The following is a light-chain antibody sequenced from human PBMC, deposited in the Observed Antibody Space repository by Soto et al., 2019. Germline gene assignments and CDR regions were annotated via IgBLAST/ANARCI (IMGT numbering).Light chain of an antibody. CDR1: QGIGGT. Sequence: EVVMWQSPATLSVSPGEGATLSCRASQGIGGTLAWYQHKPGQTPRLLIYDTSTRATGVPTRFSGSRSGTDFTLTISRLEPEDFAVFYCQHYDSLPITFGQGTRLEIK. V-gene: IGKV3-15*01. CDR2: DTS. CDR3: QHYDSLPIT. J-gene: IGKJ5*01.